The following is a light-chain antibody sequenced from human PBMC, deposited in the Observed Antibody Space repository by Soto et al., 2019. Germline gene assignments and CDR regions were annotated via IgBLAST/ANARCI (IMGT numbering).Light chain of an antibody. V-gene: IGLV1-40*01. CDR2: DNN. CDR1: RSNIGAGYA. J-gene: IGLJ7*01. CDR3: QSYDSSDKLI. Sequence: QSVLTQPPSVSGAPGQRVTISCTGSRSNIGAGYAVHWYQQLPGSAPKLLIYDNNKRPSGVPDRFSASKSTTSASLAITALQAEDEAVYHCQSYDSSDKLIFGGGTQLTVL.